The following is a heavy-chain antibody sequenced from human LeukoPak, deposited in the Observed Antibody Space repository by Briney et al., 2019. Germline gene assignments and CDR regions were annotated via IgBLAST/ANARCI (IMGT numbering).Heavy chain of an antibody. CDR1: GYTFTSYG. CDR3: ARETSPERFLDV. V-gene: IGHV1-18*01. CDR2: ISAYNGNT. Sequence: ASVKVSCKASGYTFTSYGISWVRQAPGQGLEWMGWISAYNGNTNYAQKFQGRVTMTRDTSISTAYMELGRLRSDDTAVYYCARETSPERFLDVWGQGTTATVSS. J-gene: IGHJ6*02. D-gene: IGHD5-24*01.